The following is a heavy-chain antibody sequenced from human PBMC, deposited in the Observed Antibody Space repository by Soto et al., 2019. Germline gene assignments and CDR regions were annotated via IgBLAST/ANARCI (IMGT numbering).Heavy chain of an antibody. D-gene: IGHD3-10*01. J-gene: IGHJ3*02. CDR3: ARVYNNAFDI. Sequence: SETLSLTCTVYGVSISSGGFYWSWIRQHPGKGLEWIGYIYYIGSTYYDPSLKSRVTMSLDTSENQFSLKLSSVTAADTAVYYCARVYNNAFDIWGQGTMVTVS. CDR2: IYYIGST. CDR1: GVSISSGGFY. V-gene: IGHV4-31*03.